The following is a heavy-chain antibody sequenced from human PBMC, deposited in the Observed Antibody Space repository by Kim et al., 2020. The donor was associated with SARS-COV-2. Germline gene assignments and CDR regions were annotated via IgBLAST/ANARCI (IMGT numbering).Heavy chain of an antibody. J-gene: IGHJ2*01. CDR2: INAGNGNT. V-gene: IGHV1-3*01. D-gene: IGHD6-19*01. Sequence: ASVKVSCKASGYTFTSYAMHWVRQAPGQRLEWMGWINAGNGNTKYSQKFQGRVTITRDTSASTAYMELSSLRSEDTAVYYCARDLGHSSGWGWRGNPQLGYFDLWGRGTLVTVSS. CDR1: GYTFTSYA. CDR3: ARDLGHSSGWGWRGNPQLGYFDL.